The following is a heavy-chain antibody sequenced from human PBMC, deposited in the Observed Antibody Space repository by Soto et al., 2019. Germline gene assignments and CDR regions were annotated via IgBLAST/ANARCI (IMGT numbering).Heavy chain of an antibody. CDR3: ARGGAARPRGGYGMDV. J-gene: IGHJ6*02. CDR2: IDPSDSQT. D-gene: IGHD6-6*01. CDR1: GYSFAGYW. V-gene: IGHV5-10-1*01. Sequence: GESLKISCKGSGYSFAGYWITWVRQKPGKGLERMGRIDPSDSQTYYSPSFQGHVTISADKSISTAYLQWSSLKASDTAMYYCARGGAARPRGGYGMDVWGQGTTVTVSS.